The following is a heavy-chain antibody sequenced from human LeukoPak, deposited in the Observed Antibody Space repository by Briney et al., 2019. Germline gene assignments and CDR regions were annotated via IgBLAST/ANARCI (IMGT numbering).Heavy chain of an antibody. Sequence: GSLRLSCAASGFTFSSYSMNWVRQAPGKGLEWVSSISSSSSYIYYADSVKGRFTISRDNAKNSLYLQMNSLRAEDTAVYYCASEGQLVYYFDYWGQGTLVTVSS. CDR1: GFTFSSYS. J-gene: IGHJ4*02. CDR3: ASEGQLVYYFDY. CDR2: ISSSSSYI. V-gene: IGHV3-21*01. D-gene: IGHD6-6*01.